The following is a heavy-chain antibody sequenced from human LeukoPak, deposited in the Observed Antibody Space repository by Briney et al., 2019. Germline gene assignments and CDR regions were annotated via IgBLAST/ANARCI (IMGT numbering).Heavy chain of an antibody. Sequence: SVKVSCKASGGTLSSYAFNWVRQPPGQGLEWMGGIIPMFGTATYAQNLQGRVTITTDESTTTTYMELSSLRAEDTAVYYCARSPRITGSLDYYYYMDVWGKGTTVTVSS. CDR3: ARSPRITGSLDYYYYMDV. J-gene: IGHJ6*03. D-gene: IGHD1-20*01. CDR2: IIPMFGTA. V-gene: IGHV1-69*05. CDR1: GGTLSSYA.